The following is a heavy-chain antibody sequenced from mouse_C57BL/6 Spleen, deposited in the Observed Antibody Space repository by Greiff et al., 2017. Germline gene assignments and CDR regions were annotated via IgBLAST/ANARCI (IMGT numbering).Heavy chain of an antibody. CDR3: ARGAVVVFDY. V-gene: IGHV3-6*01. CDR2: ISYDGSN. CDR1: GYSITSGYY. D-gene: IGHD1-1*01. J-gene: IGHJ2*01. Sequence: ESGPGLVKPSQSLSLTCSVTGYSITSGYYWNWIRQFPGNKLEWMGYISYDGSNNYNPSLKNRISITRDTSKNQFFLKLNSVTTEGTATYYGARGAVVVFDYWGQGTTLTVSS.